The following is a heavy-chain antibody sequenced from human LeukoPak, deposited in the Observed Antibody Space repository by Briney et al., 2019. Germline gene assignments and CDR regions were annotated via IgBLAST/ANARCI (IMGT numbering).Heavy chain of an antibody. J-gene: IGHJ4*02. Sequence: GGSLRLSCAASGITVSNNYMTWVRQAPGKGLEWVSIIFAGVGTYYADSVRGRFTISRDNSKNTLYLQMNSLEAEDAAVYYCAKGDRGTGQHFDYWGQGTLVTVS. CDR2: IFAGVGT. V-gene: IGHV3-53*01. CDR1: GITVSNNY. CDR3: AKGDRGTGQHFDY. D-gene: IGHD1-1*01.